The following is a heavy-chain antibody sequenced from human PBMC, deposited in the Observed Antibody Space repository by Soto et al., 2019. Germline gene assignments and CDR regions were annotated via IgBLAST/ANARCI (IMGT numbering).Heavy chain of an antibody. Sequence: PGGSLRLSCAASGFTFSSYCMSWVRQAPGKGLEWVANIKQDGSEKYYVDSVKGRFTISRDNAKNSLYLQMNSLRAEDTAVYYCARDGGPDDYGDYVYYFDYWGQGTLVTVSS. CDR2: IKQDGSEK. J-gene: IGHJ4*02. V-gene: IGHV3-7*01. CDR1: GFTFSSYC. CDR3: ARDGGPDDYGDYVYYFDY. D-gene: IGHD4-17*01.